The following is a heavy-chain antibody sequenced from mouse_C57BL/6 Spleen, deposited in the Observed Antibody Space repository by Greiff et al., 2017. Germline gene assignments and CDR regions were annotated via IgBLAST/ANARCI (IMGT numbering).Heavy chain of an antibody. V-gene: IGHV1-69*01. CDR3: ARGANWAFFDY. CDR1: GYTFTSYW. CDR2: IDPSDSYT. Sequence: QVQLQQPGAELVMPGASVKLSCKASGYTFTSYWMHWVKQRPGQGLEWIGEIDPSDSYTNYNQKFKGKSTLTVDKSSSTAYMQLSSLTSEDSAVDYCARGANWAFFDYWGQGTTLTVSS. J-gene: IGHJ2*01. D-gene: IGHD4-1*01.